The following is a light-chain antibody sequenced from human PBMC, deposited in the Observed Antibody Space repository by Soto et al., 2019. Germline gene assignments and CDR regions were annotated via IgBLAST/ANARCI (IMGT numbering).Light chain of an antibody. CDR3: QQYNSYSST. J-gene: IGKJ1*01. CDR1: QSISSW. Sequence: DIQMTQSPSTLSASVGDRVTITCRASQSISSWLAWYQQKPGKAPKLLIHDASSLESGVPSRFSGSGSGTEFTLTISSLQPDDFATYYCQQYNSYSSTFGQGTKVDIK. V-gene: IGKV1-5*01. CDR2: DAS.